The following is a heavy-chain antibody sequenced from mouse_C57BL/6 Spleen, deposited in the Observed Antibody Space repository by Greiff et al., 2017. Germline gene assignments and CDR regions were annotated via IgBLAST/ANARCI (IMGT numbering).Heavy chain of an antibody. CDR1: GYTFTDYN. D-gene: IGHD1-3*01. J-gene: IGHJ2*01. CDR2: INPNNGGT. CDR3: SRNNADYCDY. V-gene: IGHV1-18*01. Sequence: EVQLQQSGPELVKPGASVKIPCKASGYTFTDYNMDWVKQSHGKSLEWIGDINPNNGGTIYNQKFKGKATFTVDISSNTAYMELRSLTSEDTAVYYCSRNNADYCDYWGQGTTLTVSS.